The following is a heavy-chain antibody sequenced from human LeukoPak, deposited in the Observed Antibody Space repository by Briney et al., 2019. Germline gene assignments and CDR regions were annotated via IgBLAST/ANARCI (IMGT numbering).Heavy chain of an antibody. CDR1: GGSFSGYY. J-gene: IGHJ4*02. CDR3: ARSIAARPWYFDY. D-gene: IGHD6-6*01. V-gene: IGHV4-34*01. CDR2: INHSGST. Sequence: SETLSLTCAVYGGSFSGYYWSWIRQPPGKGLEWIGEINHSGSTSYNPSLKSRVTISVDTSKNQFSLKLSSVTAADTAVYYCARSIAARPWYFDYWGQGTLVTVSS.